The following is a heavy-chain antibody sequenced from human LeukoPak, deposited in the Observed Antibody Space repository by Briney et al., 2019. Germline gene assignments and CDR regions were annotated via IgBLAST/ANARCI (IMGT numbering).Heavy chain of an antibody. D-gene: IGHD3-10*01. J-gene: IGHJ4*02. V-gene: IGHV3-21*01. CDR1: GFTFSDYG. CDR2: ISSRSTYI. Sequence: PGGSLRLSCATSGFTFSDYGLNWVRQAPGQGLEWVSSISSRSTYIDHADSVKGRFTISRDNAKNSLYLQMNSLRAEDTAIYYCARDKDYHGLGTYSDYWGQGTLVTVSS. CDR3: ARDKDYHGLGTYSDY.